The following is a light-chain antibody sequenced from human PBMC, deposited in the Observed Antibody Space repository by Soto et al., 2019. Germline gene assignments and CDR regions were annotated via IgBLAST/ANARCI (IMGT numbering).Light chain of an antibody. CDR1: QGISSY. J-gene: IGKJ2*01. V-gene: IGKV1-8*01. Sequence: AIRMTQSPSSLSASTGDRVTITCRASQGISSYLAWYQQKPGKAPKLLIYAASTLQSGVPSWFSGSGSGTDVTLTISGLQSEEFATYYCQQYYSYPMYTFGQGTKLEIK. CDR3: QQYYSYPMYT. CDR2: AAS.